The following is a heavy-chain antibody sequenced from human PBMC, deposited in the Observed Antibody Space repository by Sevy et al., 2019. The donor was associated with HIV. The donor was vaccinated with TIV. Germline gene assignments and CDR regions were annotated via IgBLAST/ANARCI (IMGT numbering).Heavy chain of an antibody. D-gene: IGHD2-15*01. CDR3: ARDIVVVVAATPGDY. J-gene: IGHJ4*02. CDR1: GFTFSSYA. V-gene: IGHV3-30-3*01. Sequence: GGSLRLSCAASGFTFSSYAMHWVRQAPGKGLEWVAVISYDGSNKYYADSVKGRFTISRDNSKNTLYLQINSLRAEDTAVYYCARDIVVVVAATPGDYWGQGTLVTVSS. CDR2: ISYDGSNK.